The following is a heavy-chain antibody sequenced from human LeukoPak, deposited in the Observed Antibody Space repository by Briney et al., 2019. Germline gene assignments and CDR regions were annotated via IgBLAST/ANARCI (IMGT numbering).Heavy chain of an antibody. CDR1: GFTFSSYE. CDR3: AELGITMIGGV. J-gene: IGHJ6*04. Sequence: GGSLRLSCAASGFTFSSYEMNWVRQAPGKGLEWVSYISSSGSTIYYADSVKGRFTIPRDNAKNSLYLQMNSLRVEDTAVYYCAELGITMIGGVWGKGTTVTISS. V-gene: IGHV3-48*03. D-gene: IGHD3-10*02. CDR2: ISSSGSTI.